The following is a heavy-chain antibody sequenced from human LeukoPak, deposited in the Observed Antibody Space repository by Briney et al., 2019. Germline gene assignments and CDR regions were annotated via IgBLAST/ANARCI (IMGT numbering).Heavy chain of an antibody. V-gene: IGHV3-30*02. CDR1: GFTFSSYG. J-gene: IGHJ4*02. Sequence: GGSLRLSCAASGFTFSSYGMHWVRQAPGEGLEWVAFIRYDGSNKYYADSVKGRFTISRDNSKNTLYLQMNSLRAEDTAVYYCAKDLLGSYYPWYWGQGTLVTVSS. D-gene: IGHD1-26*01. CDR2: IRYDGSNK. CDR3: AKDLLGSYYPWY.